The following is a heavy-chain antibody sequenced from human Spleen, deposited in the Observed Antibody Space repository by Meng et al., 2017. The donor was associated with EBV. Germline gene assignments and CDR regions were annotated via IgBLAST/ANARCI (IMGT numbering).Heavy chain of an antibody. CDR2: ITPDGGRT. CDR1: GFSFSAYW. V-gene: IGHV3-74*01. Sequence: VQLGGSGGGLVQPGGSLRLSCSASGFSFSAYWMHWVRQVPGKGLLWVSRITPDGGRTDYADSVKGRFTISRDNAAKTLYLQMNNLGPEDTAVYYCSRDLMGPDDWWGQGTLVTVSS. CDR3: SRDLMGPDDW. J-gene: IGHJ4*02. D-gene: IGHD1-26*01.